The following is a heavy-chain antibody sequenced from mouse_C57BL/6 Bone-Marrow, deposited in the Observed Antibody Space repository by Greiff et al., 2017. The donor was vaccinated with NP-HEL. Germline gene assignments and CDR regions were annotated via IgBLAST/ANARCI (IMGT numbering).Heavy chain of an antibody. CDR1: GFTFSDYG. Sequence: EVQRVESGGGLVKPGGSLKLSCAASGFTFSDYGMHWVRQAPEKGLEWVAYISSGSSTIYYADTVKGRFTISRDNAKNTLFLQMTSLRSEDTAMYYCARRYRGLYYYAMDYWGPETSVTVSS. CDR3: ARRYRGLYYYAMDY. J-gene: IGHJ4*01. V-gene: IGHV5-17*01. CDR2: ISSGSSTI. D-gene: IGHD2-12*01.